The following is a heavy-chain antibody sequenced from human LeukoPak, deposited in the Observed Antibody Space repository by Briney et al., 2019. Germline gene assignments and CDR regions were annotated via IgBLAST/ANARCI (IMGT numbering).Heavy chain of an antibody. Sequence: SETLSLTCTVSGGSISSYYWSWIRQPPGKGLEWIGFIYYSGSTNYNPSLKSRVTISVDTSKNQFSLKLSSVTAADTAVYYCASSLRYFDWSTGYYYYYMDVWGKGTTVTISS. D-gene: IGHD3-9*01. CDR3: ASSLRYFDWSTGYYYYYMDV. CDR1: GGSISSYY. J-gene: IGHJ6*03. V-gene: IGHV4-59*01. CDR2: IYYSGST.